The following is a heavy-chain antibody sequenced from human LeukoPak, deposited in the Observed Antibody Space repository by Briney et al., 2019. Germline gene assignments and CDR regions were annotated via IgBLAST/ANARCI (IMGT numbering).Heavy chain of an antibody. CDR2: IYPGDSDT. CDR1: GYSFTSYW. Sequence: PGASLQISCKGSGYSFTSYWIGWVRQMPGKGLEWMGIIYPGDSDTRYSPSFQGQVTISADKSISTAYLQWSSLKASDTAMYYCARLGGSGSYVPAYYYYYGMDVWGQGTAVTVSS. J-gene: IGHJ6*02. CDR3: ARLGGSGSYVPAYYYYYGMDV. V-gene: IGHV5-51*01. D-gene: IGHD3-10*01.